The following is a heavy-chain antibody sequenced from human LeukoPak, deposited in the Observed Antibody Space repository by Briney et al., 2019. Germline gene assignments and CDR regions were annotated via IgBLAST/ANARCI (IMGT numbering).Heavy chain of an antibody. D-gene: IGHD2-2*02. V-gene: IGHV4-61*02. J-gene: IGHJ4*02. CDR1: GGSISSGSDY. CDR3: AGLLGYCSGTSCYRGFDY. CDR2: IYTSGST. Sequence: SETPSLTCTVSGGSISSGSDYWSWIRQPAGKGLEWIGRIYTSGSTNYNPSLESRVTISVDTSKNQFSLKLSSVTASDTAVYYCAGLLGYCSGTSCYRGFDYWGQGTLVTVSS.